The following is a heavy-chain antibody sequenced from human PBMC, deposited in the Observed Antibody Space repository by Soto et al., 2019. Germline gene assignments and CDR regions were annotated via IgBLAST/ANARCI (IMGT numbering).Heavy chain of an antibody. J-gene: IGHJ4*02. CDR3: AVFDFWSGYSSDY. D-gene: IGHD3-3*01. V-gene: IGHV3-30*03. CDR1: GFTFSSYG. CDR2: ISDDGSNK. Sequence: QVQLVESGGGVVQPGRSLRLSCAASGFTFSSYGMHWVRQAPGKGLEWVAVISDDGSNKYYADSVKGRFTISRDNSKNTLYLQMNSLRAEDTAVYYCAVFDFWSGYSSDYWGQGTLVTVSS.